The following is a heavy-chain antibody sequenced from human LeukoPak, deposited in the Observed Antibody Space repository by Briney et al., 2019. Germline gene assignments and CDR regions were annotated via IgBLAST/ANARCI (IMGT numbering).Heavy chain of an antibody. CDR2: INQEGSEK. D-gene: IGHD3-3*01. V-gene: IGHV3-7*01. CDR1: GFSLRSFW. J-gene: IGHJ4*02. Sequence: PGGSLRLSCEPSGFSLRSFWMTWVRQAPGKGPEWVANINQEGSEKYYGDSVKGRFTISRDNAKNTLYLEMNSLRAEDTAVYYCARVRFLEWSDHWGQGTLVTVSS. CDR3: ARVRFLEWSDH.